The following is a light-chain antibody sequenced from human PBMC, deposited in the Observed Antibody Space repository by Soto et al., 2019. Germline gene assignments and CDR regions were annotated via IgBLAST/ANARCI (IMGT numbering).Light chain of an antibody. CDR1: QSVSGN. V-gene: IGKV3D-15*01. J-gene: IGKJ1*01. Sequence: EIVMTQSPATLSVSPGERATLSCRASQSVSGNLAWYQQKPGQAPRPLIYGASTRATGIPARFSCSGSGTEFTLTISSLQSEDFAVYYCQQYNNWPPTFGQGTKVEIK. CDR2: GAS. CDR3: QQYNNWPPT.